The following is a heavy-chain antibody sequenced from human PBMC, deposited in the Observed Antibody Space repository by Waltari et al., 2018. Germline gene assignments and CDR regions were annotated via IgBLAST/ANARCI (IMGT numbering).Heavy chain of an antibody. V-gene: IGHV4-39*01. D-gene: IGHD2-8*01. J-gene: IGHJ2*01. CDR2: VYNSGTA. CDR1: GGALTSGSHY. CDR3: ARLIDCSNGACGYWYFDV. Sequence: QLQLHESCPGLVKPSQTLSLTCSVSGGALTSGSHYWAWIRQPPGKGLEWIGSVYNSGTASYNPSLQGRVAISVDTSKNQFSLNLNSVTAADTAVYYCARLIDCSNGACGYWYFDVWGRGTLGSVS.